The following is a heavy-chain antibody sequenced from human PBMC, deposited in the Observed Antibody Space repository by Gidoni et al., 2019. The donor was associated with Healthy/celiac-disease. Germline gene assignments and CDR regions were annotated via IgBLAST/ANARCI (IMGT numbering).Heavy chain of an antibody. D-gene: IGHD3-22*01. Sequence: GLEWMGGIIPIFGTANYAQKFQGRVTITADESTSTAYMELSSLRSEDTAVYYCARDNYYDSSGYYPNFDYWGQGTLVTVSS. V-gene: IGHV1-69*01. CDR3: ARDNYYDSSGYYPNFDY. J-gene: IGHJ4*02. CDR2: IIPIFGTA.